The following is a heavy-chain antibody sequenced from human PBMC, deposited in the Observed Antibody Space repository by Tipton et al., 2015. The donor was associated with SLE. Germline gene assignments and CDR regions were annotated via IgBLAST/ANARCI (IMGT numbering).Heavy chain of an antibody. Sequence: SLRLSCAASGFTFSSYWMSWVRQAPGKGLEWVANIKQDGSEKYYADSVKGRFTISRDNAKNSLYLQMNSLRAEDTAVYYCARVSGSSWFLDFWGQGTLVTVSS. D-gene: IGHD6-13*01. V-gene: IGHV3-7*01. CDR2: IKQDGSEK. CDR1: GFTFSSYW. CDR3: ARVSGSSWFLDF. J-gene: IGHJ4*02.